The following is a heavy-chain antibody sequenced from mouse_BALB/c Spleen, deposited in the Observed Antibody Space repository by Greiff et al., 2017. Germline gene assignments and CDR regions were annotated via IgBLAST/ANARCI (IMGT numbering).Heavy chain of an antibody. CDR2: IYPGGGYT. CDR3: ARNYRYDDWYFDV. D-gene: IGHD2-14*01. J-gene: IGHJ1*01. CDR1: GYTFTNYW. Sequence: VQLQQSGAELVRPGTSVKISCKASGYTFTNYWLGWVKQRPGHGLEWIGDIYPGGGYTNYNEKFKGKATLTADTSSSTAYMQLSSLTSEDSAVYFCARNYRYDDWYFDVWGAGTTVTVSS. V-gene: IGHV1-63*02.